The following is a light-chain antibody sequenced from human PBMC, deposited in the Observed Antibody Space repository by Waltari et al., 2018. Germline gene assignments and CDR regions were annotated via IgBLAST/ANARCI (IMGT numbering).Light chain of an antibody. CDR1: QSISSY. V-gene: IGKV1-39*01. J-gene: IGKJ4*01. Sequence: DIQMTQSPSSLSASVGDRVTITCRASQSISSYLSWYQQKPGRAPKLLIYAASSLESGVPSRFSGSGSGRDFTLIISSLQPEDFATYSCQQSYSAPLSFGGGTKVEMK. CDR2: AAS. CDR3: QQSYSAPLS.